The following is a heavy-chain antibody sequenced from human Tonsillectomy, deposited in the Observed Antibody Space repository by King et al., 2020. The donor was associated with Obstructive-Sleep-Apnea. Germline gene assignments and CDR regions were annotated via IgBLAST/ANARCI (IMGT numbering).Heavy chain of an antibody. CDR2: IKSKTDGGTT. CDR1: GFTFSNAW. J-gene: IGHJ3*02. Sequence: VQLVESGGGLVKPGGSLRLSCAASGFTFSNAWMSLVRQAPGKGLEWVGRIKSKTDGGTTDYAAPVKGRFTISRDDSKNTLYLQMNSLKTEDTAVYYCTTGDIVVVVAGAFDIWGQGTMVTVSS. V-gene: IGHV3-15*01. CDR3: TTGDIVVVVAGAFDI. D-gene: IGHD2-15*01.